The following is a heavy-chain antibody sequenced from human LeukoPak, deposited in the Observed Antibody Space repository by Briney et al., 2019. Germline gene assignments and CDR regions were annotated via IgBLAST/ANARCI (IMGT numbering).Heavy chain of an antibody. V-gene: IGHV3-33*01. CDR3: ARAVFAGDLLTGYWYFDL. Sequence: GRSLRLSCAASGFTFTSSGFHWARQAPGKGLEWVALIWYDGSNKYYADSVKGRFTISRDNSKNTVYLQMNSLRAGDTAVYYCARAVFAGDLLTGYWYFDLWGRGTLVTVSS. CDR2: IWYDGSNK. J-gene: IGHJ2*01. D-gene: IGHD1-20*01. CDR1: GFTFTSSG.